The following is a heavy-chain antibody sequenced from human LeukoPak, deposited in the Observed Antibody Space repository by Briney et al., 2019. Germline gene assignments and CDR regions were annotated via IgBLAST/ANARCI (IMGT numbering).Heavy chain of an antibody. CDR3: ARVPAATGMDV. CDR2: ISYDGSNK. Sequence: GGSLRLSCAASGFTFSSYAMHWVRQAPGKGLEWVAVISYDGSNKYYADSVKGRFTISRDNSKNTLYLQMNSLRAEDTAVYYCARVPAATGMDVWGQGTTVTVSS. CDR1: GFTFSSYA. D-gene: IGHD2-2*01. V-gene: IGHV3-30-3*01. J-gene: IGHJ6*02.